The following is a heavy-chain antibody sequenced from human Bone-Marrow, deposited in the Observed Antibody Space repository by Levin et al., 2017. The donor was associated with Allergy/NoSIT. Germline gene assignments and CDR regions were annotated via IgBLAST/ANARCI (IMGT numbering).Heavy chain of an antibody. D-gene: IGHD6-13*01. CDR1: GFTFSSYA. Sequence: GGSLRLSCAASGFTFSSYAMSWVRQAPGKGLEWVSAISGSGGSTYYADSVKGRFTISRDNSKNTLYLQMNSLRAEDTAVYYCAKDPILAAAGPYYFDYWGQGTLVTVSS. CDR3: AKDPILAAAGPYYFDY. V-gene: IGHV3-23*01. J-gene: IGHJ4*02. CDR2: ISGSGGST.